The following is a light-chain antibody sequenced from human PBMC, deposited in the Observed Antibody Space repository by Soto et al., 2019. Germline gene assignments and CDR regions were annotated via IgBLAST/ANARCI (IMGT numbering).Light chain of an antibody. Sequence: DIQMTQSPSSLSASVGDRVTITCRASQSISSYLNWYQQKPGKAPKLLIYAASSLQSGVPSRFSGSGSRTDFTLPISSLQPEDFGTYYCQQSYSTPPITFGGGTKVEIK. J-gene: IGKJ4*01. CDR1: QSISSY. CDR2: AAS. V-gene: IGKV1-39*01. CDR3: QQSYSTPPIT.